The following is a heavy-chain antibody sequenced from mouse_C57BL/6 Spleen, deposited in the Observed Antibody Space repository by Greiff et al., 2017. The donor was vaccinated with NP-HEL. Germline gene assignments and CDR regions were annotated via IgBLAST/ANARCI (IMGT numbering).Heavy chain of an antibody. D-gene: IGHD6-1*01. V-gene: IGHV1-9*01. CDR3: ARRGSAGGD. CDR2: ILPGSGRT. J-gene: IGHJ2*01. Sequence: VKLVESGAELMKPGASVKLSCKATGYTFTGYWIEWVKQRPGHGLEWIGEILPGSGRTNYTEKFKGKATFTADTSSNTDYMQLGSLTTEDSAIYYCARRGSAGGDWGQGTTLTVSS. CDR1: GYTFTGYW.